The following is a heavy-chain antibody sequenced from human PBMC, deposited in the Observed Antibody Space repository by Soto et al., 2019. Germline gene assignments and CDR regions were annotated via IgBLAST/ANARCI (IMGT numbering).Heavy chain of an antibody. CDR2: IYWDDVK. V-gene: IGHV2-5*02. CDR1: GFSLSTSGVG. CDR3: ARKGSGDYALDY. D-gene: IGHD4-17*01. J-gene: IGHJ4*02. Sequence: SAPTLVNPTQTLTLTCTLSGFSLSTSGVGVGWIRQSPGKALEWLAVIYWDDVKHYSPSLERRLTITKDTSESEVVLTMTNMDPVDTATYYCARKGSGDYALDYWGQGILVTVSS.